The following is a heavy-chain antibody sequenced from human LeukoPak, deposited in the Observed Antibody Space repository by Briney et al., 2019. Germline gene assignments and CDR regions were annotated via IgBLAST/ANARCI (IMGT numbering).Heavy chain of an antibody. CDR3: ARARGSGSTDY. Sequence: GGSLRLSCAASGLTFRNYWMHWVHQAPGKGLMWLSRITSDGSDTVYADSGKGRFTISRDNAKNTLYLQMSSLSAEDTAVYYCARARGSGSTDYWGQGTLVTVSS. CDR2: ITSDGSDT. V-gene: IGHV3-74*01. CDR1: GLTFRNYW. J-gene: IGHJ4*02. D-gene: IGHD1-26*01.